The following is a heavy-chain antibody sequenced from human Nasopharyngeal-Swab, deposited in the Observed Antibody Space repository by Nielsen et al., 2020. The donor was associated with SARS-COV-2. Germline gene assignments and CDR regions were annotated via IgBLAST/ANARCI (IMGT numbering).Heavy chain of an antibody. CDR1: GGSISSYY. V-gene: IGHV4-59*01. D-gene: IGHD2-8*02. CDR2: IYYSGST. J-gene: IGHJ3*02. CDR3: ASDPGAHGGVFDI. Sequence: SETLSLTCTVSGGSISSYYWSWIRQPPGKGLEWIGYIYYSGSTNYNPTLKSRVTISVDTSKNQFSLKLSSVTAADTAVYYCASDPGAHGGVFDIWGQGTMVTVSS.